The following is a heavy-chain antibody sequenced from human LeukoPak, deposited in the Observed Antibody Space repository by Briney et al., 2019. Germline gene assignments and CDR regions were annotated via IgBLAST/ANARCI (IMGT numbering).Heavy chain of an antibody. J-gene: IGHJ4*02. CDR3: ARGHYGHDY. D-gene: IGHD4-17*01. V-gene: IGHV4-59*11. CDR2: IYYSGST. Sequence: SETLSLTCTVSGDSINSHYWSWIRQPPGEGLEWVGYIYYSGSTDYNPSLKSRVTISVDTSKNQVSLRLFSVTAADTAVYYCARGHYGHDYWGQGTLVTVSS. CDR1: GDSINSHY.